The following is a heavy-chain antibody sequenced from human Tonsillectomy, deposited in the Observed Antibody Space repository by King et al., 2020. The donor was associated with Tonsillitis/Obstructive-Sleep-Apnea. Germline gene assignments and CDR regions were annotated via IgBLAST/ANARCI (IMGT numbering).Heavy chain of an antibody. V-gene: IGHV5-51*01. Sequence: QLVQSGAEVKKPGESLKISCQGSGYSFTSYWIGWVRQMPGKGLEWMGIIYPGDSDTRYSPSFQGQVTISADKSINTAYLQWSSLKASDTAMYYCAGHSSGPHGDYYYYYMDVWGKGTTVTVSS. CDR1: GYSFTSYW. CDR2: IYPGDSDT. D-gene: IGHD3-3*01. J-gene: IGHJ6*03. CDR3: AGHSSGPHGDYYYYYMDV.